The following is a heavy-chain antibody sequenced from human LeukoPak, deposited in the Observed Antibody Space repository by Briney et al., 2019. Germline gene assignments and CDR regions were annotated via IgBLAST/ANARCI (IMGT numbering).Heavy chain of an antibody. CDR1: GFDFSNYG. J-gene: IGHJ4*02. D-gene: IGHD2-2*01. CDR2: ISDDGSDQ. CDR3: AQRVPAPLFHN. Sequence: GGSLRLSCVASGFDFSNYGMHWVRQAPGKGLEWVSLISDDGSDQYYAESIKGRFSISRDNSKNTLYLQMTSLRPDDTAVYFCAQRVPAPLFHNWGQGTLVTVSS. V-gene: IGHV3-30*18.